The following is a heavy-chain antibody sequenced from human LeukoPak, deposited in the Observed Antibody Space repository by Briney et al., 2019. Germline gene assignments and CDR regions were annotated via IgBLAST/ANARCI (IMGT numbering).Heavy chain of an antibody. CDR1: GYTFTSYA. CDR2: INAGNGIT. CDR3: AREEVITMEFYGMDV. D-gene: IGHD3-10*01. Sequence: ASVKVSCKASGYTFTSYAMHWVRQAPGQRLEWMGWINAGNGITKYSQKFQGRVTITRDTSASTAYMELSSLRSEDTAVYYCAREEVITMEFYGMDVWGQGTTVTVSS. V-gene: IGHV1-3*01. J-gene: IGHJ6*02.